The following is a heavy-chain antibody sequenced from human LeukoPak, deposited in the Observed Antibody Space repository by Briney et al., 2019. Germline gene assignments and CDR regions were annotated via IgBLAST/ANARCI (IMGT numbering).Heavy chain of an antibody. Sequence: PGRSLRLSCAASGFTFSSYAMSWVRQAPGKGLEWVSAISGSGGSTYYADSVKGRFTISRDNSKNTLYLQMNSLRAEDTAVYYCAKDMGPLHYYGSGSFDYWGQGTLVTVSS. CDR1: GFTFSSYA. J-gene: IGHJ4*02. V-gene: IGHV3-23*01. CDR2: ISGSGGST. CDR3: AKDMGPLHYYGSGSFDY. D-gene: IGHD3-10*01.